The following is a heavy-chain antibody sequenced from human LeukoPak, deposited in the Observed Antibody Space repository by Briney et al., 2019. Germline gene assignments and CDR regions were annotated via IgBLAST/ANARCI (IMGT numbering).Heavy chain of an antibody. CDR3: ASSLKLYGDYGAEYFQH. D-gene: IGHD4-17*01. Sequence: GGSLRLSCAASGFTFSSYAMSWVRQAPGKGLEWVSAISGSGGSTYYADSVKGRFTISRDNSKNTLYLQMNSLRAEDTAVYYCASSLKLYGDYGAEYFQHWGQGTLVTVSS. J-gene: IGHJ1*01. CDR2: ISGSGGST. CDR1: GFTFSSYA. V-gene: IGHV3-23*01.